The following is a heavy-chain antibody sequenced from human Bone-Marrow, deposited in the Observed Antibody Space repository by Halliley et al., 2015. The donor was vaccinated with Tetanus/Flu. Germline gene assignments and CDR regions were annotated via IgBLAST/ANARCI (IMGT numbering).Heavy chain of an antibody. CDR2: YT. D-gene: IGHD2-15*01. Sequence: YTNSADSLKGRFTLSRDNAKNSVFLQLNSLRVEDTAVYFCATQSRVVATSPKYFQHWGHGTLVTVSS. J-gene: IGHJ1*01. CDR3: ATQSRVVATSPKYFQH. V-gene: IGHV3-11*03.